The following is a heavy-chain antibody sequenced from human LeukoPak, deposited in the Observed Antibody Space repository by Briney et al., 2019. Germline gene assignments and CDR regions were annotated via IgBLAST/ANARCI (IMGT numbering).Heavy chain of an antibody. V-gene: IGHV3-20*04. Sequence: GGSLRLSCAASGFTFDDYGMSWVRQAPGKGLEWVSGINWIGGSTGYADSVKGRFTISRDNAKNSLYLQMNSLRAEDTALYYCARYYDYGSGSYTFDYWGQETLVTVSS. CDR2: INWIGGST. J-gene: IGHJ4*02. CDR3: ARYYDYGSGSYTFDY. CDR1: GFTFDDYG. D-gene: IGHD3-10*01.